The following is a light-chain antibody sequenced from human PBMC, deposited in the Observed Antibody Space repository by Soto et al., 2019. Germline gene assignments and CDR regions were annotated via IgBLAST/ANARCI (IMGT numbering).Light chain of an antibody. J-gene: IGKJ1*01. CDR1: QDIRTE. CDR2: ATS. V-gene: IGKV1-6*01. CDR3: LQDYSYPRT. Sequence: AIQMTQSPSSLSASVGDRVTITCRASQDIRTELGWYQQKPGNATKLLIYATSILQSGVPSRFSGIGSGTDFTLTISSLQPEDFATYYCLQDYSYPRTFGQGTKVDIK.